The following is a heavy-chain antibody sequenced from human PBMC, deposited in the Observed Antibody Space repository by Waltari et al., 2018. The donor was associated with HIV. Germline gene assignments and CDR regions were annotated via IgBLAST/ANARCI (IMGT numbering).Heavy chain of an antibody. J-gene: IGHJ6*02. CDR2: FDPEDGET. CDR1: GDTLSELS. D-gene: IGHD5-12*01. CDR3: ATSGHGGPYYYGLDV. Sequence: QVHLVQSGAAVKEPGSSVKVSCKRSGDTLSELSIHWVRQAPVKGLEWMGGFDPEDGETIHAQKFQDRVTMTEDTSTDTAYMELSSLTSEDTAVYFCATSGHGGPYYYGLDVWGQGTTVTVSS. V-gene: IGHV1-24*01.